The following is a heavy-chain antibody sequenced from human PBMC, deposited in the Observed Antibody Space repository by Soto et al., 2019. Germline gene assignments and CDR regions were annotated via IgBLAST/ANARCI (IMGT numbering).Heavy chain of an antibody. V-gene: IGHV1-8*01. CDR2: MNPNSGNT. CDR1: GYTFTSYD. CDR3: ARERARGFDS. J-gene: IGHJ5*01. Sequence: QVQLVQSGAEVKKPGASVKVSCKASGYTFTSYDINWVRQATGQGLEWMGWMNPNSGNTDYAQKFLGRVTMTRNTSISTAHMVLSSLRSEDTAVYHGARERARGFDSWGQGTLVNVSS.